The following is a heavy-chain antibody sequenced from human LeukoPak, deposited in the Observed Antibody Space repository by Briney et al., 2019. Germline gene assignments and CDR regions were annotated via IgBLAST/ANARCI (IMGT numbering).Heavy chain of an antibody. D-gene: IGHD6-13*01. Sequence: PGGSLRLSCAASGFTFSDYYMSWIRQAPGKGLEWVSYISSSGSTIYYADSVKGRFTISRDNAKNSLYPQMNSLRAEDTAVYYCARVYSSSWYSGYLYMDVWGKGTTVTVSS. CDR3: ARVYSSSWYSGYLYMDV. J-gene: IGHJ6*03. CDR1: GFTFSDYY. V-gene: IGHV3-11*04. CDR2: ISSSGSTI.